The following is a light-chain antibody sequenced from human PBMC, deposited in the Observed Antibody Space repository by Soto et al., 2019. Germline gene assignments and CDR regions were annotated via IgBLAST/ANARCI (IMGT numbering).Light chain of an antibody. V-gene: IGKV3-15*01. CDR3: QQYDSSPRT. CDR1: QSVSSN. CDR2: GAF. J-gene: IGKJ1*01. Sequence: EIVMTQSPVTLSVSPGERATLSCRASQSVSSNLAWYQQKPGQAPSLLIYGAFTRATGIPARFSGTGSGTEFTLIISSLQSEDFGVYYCQQYDSSPRTFGQGTKVDNK.